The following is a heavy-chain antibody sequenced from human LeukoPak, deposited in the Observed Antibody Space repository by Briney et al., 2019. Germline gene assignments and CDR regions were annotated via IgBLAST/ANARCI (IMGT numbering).Heavy chain of an antibody. V-gene: IGHV4-39*01. Sequence: SETLSLTCTVSGGSISSSSYYWGWIRQPPGKGLAWIGSIYYSGSTYYNPSLQSRVTISVDTSKNQFSLKLSSVTAADTAVYYCAKCRALWFGELPFDYWGQGTLVTVSS. CDR2: IYYSGST. CDR3: AKCRALWFGELPFDY. D-gene: IGHD3-10*01. J-gene: IGHJ4*02. CDR1: GGSISSSSYY.